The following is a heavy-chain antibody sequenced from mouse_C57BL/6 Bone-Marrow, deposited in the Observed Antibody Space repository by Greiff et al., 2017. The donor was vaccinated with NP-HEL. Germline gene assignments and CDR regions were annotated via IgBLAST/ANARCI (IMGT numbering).Heavy chain of an antibody. D-gene: IGHD2-3*01. CDR1: GYSFTGYY. CDR2: INPSTGGT. V-gene: IGHV1-42*01. J-gene: IGHJ1*03. CDR3: ARNGYYGWYFDV. Sequence: VQLKESGPELVKPGASVKISCKASGYSFTGYYMNWVKQSPEKSLEWIGEINPSTGGTTYNQKFKAKATLTVDKSSSTAYMQLKSLTSEDSAVYYCARNGYYGWYFDVWGTGTTVTVSS.